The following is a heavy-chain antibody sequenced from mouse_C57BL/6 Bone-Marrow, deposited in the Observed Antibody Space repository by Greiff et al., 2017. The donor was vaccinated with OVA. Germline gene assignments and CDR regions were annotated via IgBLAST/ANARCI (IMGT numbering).Heavy chain of an antibody. CDR3: ATHYYGSSYGWYFDV. CDR2: ISTGGGST. Sequence: EVQLMESGGGLVQPGGSLKLSCAASGFTFSDYYMYWVRQTPEQRLEWVAYISTGGGSTYYPDTVKGRFTISRDNAKNTLYLQISRLKSEDTAMYYGATHYYGSSYGWYFDVWGTGTTVTVSS. CDR1: GFTFSDYY. V-gene: IGHV5-12*01. J-gene: IGHJ1*03. D-gene: IGHD1-1*01.